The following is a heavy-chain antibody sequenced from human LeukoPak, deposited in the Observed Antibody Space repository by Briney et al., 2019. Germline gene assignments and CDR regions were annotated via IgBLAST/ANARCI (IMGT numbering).Heavy chain of an antibody. Sequence: ASVKVSCKASGYTFTSYGISWVRQAPGQGLEWMGWISAYNGNTNYAQKLQGRVTITADESTSTAYMELSSLRSEDTAVYYCASPGFGEWGFDPWGQGTLVTVSS. CDR1: GYTFTSYG. D-gene: IGHD3-10*01. V-gene: IGHV1-18*01. CDR3: ASPGFGEWGFDP. CDR2: ISAYNGNT. J-gene: IGHJ5*02.